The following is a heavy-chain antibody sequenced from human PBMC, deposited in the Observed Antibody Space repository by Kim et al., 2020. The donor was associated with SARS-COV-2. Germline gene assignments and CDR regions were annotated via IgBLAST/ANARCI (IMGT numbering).Heavy chain of an antibody. D-gene: IGHD2-21*02. CDR1: GFTFSSYA. CDR2: ISGSGGST. Sequence: GGSLRLSCAASGFTFSSYAMSWVRQAPGKGLEWVSAISGSGGSTYYADSVKGRFTISRDNSKNTLYLQMNSLRAEDTAVYYCAKQKPHIVVVTATGLVADWGQGTLVTVSS. V-gene: IGHV3-23*01. J-gene: IGHJ4*02. CDR3: AKQKPHIVVVTATGLVAD.